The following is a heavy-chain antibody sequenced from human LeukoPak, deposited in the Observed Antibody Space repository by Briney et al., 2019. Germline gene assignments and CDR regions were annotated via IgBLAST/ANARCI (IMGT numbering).Heavy chain of an antibody. V-gene: IGHV3-30*18. J-gene: IGHJ5*02. D-gene: IGHD2-2*01. CDR2: ISYDGSNK. CDR1: GFTFSSYG. Sequence: GGSLRLSCAAFGFTFSSYGMHWVRQAPGKGLEWVAVISYDGSNKYYADSVKGRFTISRDNSKNTLYLQMNSLRAEDTAVYYCAKDSYCSSTSCLGLNWFDPRGQGTLVTVSS. CDR3: AKDSYCSSTSCLGLNWFDP.